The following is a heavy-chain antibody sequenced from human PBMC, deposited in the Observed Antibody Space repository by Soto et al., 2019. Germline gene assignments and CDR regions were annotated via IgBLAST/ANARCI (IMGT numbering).Heavy chain of an antibody. CDR3: AKNQERELPRVIDF. J-gene: IGHJ4*02. CDR1: GLTFSNYA. D-gene: IGHD1-7*01. Sequence: EVRLLESGGGLVKSGGSLRLSCATSGLTFSNYATSWVRQAPGGGLEWVSSMSGSSSTTYYADSVRGRFTISRDRSKNTLYLQMSSLRAEDTALYYCAKNQERELPRVIDFWGQGTLVTVSS. CDR2: MSGSSSTT. V-gene: IGHV3-23*01.